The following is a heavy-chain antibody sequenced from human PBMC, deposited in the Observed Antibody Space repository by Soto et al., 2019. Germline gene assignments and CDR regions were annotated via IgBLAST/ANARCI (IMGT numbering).Heavy chain of an antibody. CDR1: GGTFSSYA. D-gene: IGHD2-15*01. CDR2: IIPIFGTA. CDR3: AGNVVVAASQIDAFDI. V-gene: IGHV1-69*12. Sequence: QVQLVQSGAEVKKPGSSVKVSCKASGGTFSSYAISWVRQAPGQGLEWMGGIIPIFGTANYAQKFQGRVTNTADESTSTAYMELSSLSSEDTAVYYCAGNVVVAASQIDAFDIWGQGTMVTVSS. J-gene: IGHJ3*02.